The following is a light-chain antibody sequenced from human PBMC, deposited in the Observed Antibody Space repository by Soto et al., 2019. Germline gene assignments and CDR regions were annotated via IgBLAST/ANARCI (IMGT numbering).Light chain of an antibody. CDR1: QSVSSY. Sequence: EIVMTQSPATLSVSPGERVTLSCRASQSVSSYLAWYQQKPGQPPRLLIQGASTRATGIPARFSGSGSGTDFSLTISSLQPEDFAVYYCQQYTAWPLTFGQGTKVDIK. CDR2: GAS. J-gene: IGKJ1*01. V-gene: IGKV3-15*01. CDR3: QQYTAWPLT.